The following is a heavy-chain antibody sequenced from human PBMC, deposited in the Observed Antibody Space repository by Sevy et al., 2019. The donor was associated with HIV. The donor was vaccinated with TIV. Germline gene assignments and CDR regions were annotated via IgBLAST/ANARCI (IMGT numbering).Heavy chain of an antibody. CDR1: GGSISSGGYY. V-gene: IGHV4-31*03. J-gene: IGHJ6*02. D-gene: IGHD3-22*01. CDR2: IYYSGRT. Sequence: SETLSLTCTVSGGSISSGGYYWSWIRQHPGKGMEWIGYIYYSGRTYYNPSLKSRVTISVDTSKNQFSLKLSSVTAADTAVYYCARDRVYYYDSSGYYSYYYGMDVWGQGTTVTVSS. CDR3: ARDRVYYYDSSGYYSYYYGMDV.